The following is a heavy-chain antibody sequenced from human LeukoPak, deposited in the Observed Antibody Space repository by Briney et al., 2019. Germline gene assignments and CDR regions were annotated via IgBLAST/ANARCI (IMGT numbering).Heavy chain of an antibody. CDR1: GGTFSSYA. Sequence: ASVKVSCKASGGTFSSYAISWVRQAPGQGLEWMGRIIPILDIANYAQKFQGRVTITADKSTSTAYMELSSLRSDDTAVYYCARGRGIQLNWFDPWGQGTLVTVSS. CDR3: ARGRGIQLNWFDP. J-gene: IGHJ5*02. D-gene: IGHD5-18*01. V-gene: IGHV1-69*04. CDR2: IIPILDIA.